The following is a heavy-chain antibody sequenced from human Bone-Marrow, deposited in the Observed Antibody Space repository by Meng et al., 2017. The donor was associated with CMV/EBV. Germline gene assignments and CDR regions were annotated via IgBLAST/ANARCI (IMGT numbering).Heavy chain of an antibody. D-gene: IGHD5-24*01. CDR3: ARDQWLQFDFDY. CDR1: GFTFSSYS. J-gene: IGHJ4*02. CDR2: ISSSSSYI. Sequence: GESLKISCAASGFTFSSYSMNWVRQAPGKGLEWVSSISSSSSYIYYADSMKGRFTISRDNAKNSLYLQMNSLRAEDTAVYYCARDQWLQFDFDYWGQGTRVTVSS. V-gene: IGHV3-21*01.